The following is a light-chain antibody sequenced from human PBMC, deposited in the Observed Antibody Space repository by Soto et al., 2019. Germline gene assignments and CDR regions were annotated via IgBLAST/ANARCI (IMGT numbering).Light chain of an antibody. CDR3: QQYNNLPYT. CDR2: DAS. J-gene: IGKJ2*01. CDR1: QAISKY. V-gene: IGKV1-33*01. Sequence: DIQMTQSPSSLSASLGDRVTITCQASQAISKYLHWYHQRPGKAPILVIYDASNLEAGAPSRFRGGGSGTSFTLTISSLQPEDIVTYFCQQYNNLPYTFGQGTKLDIK.